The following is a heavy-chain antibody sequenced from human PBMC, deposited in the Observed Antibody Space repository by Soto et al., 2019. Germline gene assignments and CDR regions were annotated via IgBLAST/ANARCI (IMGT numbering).Heavy chain of an antibody. CDR1: GFTLSDYY. Sequence: GGSLRLSCAASGFTLSDYYMSWIRQAPGKGLEWVSYISSSGSTIYYADSVKGRFTISRDNAKNSLYLQMNSLRAEDTAVYYCARDLFRSSWYDFDYWGQGTLVTVSS. D-gene: IGHD6-13*01. CDR3: ARDLFRSSWYDFDY. J-gene: IGHJ4*02. CDR2: ISSSGSTI. V-gene: IGHV3-11*01.